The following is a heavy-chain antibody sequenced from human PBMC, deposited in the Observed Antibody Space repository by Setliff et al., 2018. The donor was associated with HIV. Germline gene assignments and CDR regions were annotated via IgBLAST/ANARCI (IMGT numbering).Heavy chain of an antibody. J-gene: IGHJ3*02. V-gene: IGHV1-2*05. CDR1: GYTFTDYY. Sequence: ASVKVSCKASGYTFTDYYMHWVRQAPGQGLEWMGRINPNSGGTNYVQKFQGRVTMTRDRSISTAYMELSRLSSDDTGVYYCASKVHCTNGVCLDAFDIWGQGTTVTVSS. D-gene: IGHD2-8*01. CDR3: ASKVHCTNGVCLDAFDI. CDR2: INPNSGGT.